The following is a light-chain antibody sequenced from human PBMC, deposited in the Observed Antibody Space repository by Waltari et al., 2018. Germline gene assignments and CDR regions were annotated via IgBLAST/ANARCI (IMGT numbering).Light chain of an antibody. CDR2: SAS. J-gene: IGKJ3*01. CDR1: QDISSY. V-gene: IGKV1-39*01. CDR3: QQGDNFPFT. Sequence: IQMSQSPSSLSASVGDRVTISCRASQDISSYLNWYQQKPGKAPSLLIFSASILASGVPSRFSGSGSGTDFNLTITSLQPEDFATYHCQQGDNFPFTFGPGTKLDIK.